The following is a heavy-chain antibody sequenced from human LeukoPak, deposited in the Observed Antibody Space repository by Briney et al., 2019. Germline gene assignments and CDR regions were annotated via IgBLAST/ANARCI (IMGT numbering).Heavy chain of an antibody. CDR2: INPNSGNT. CDR1: GYRFTSYD. D-gene: IGHD2-2*01. V-gene: IGHV1-8*01. CDR3: ARAGYCSSTSCYGWFDP. Sequence: ASVKVSCKASGYRFTSYDLNWVRQATGQGLEWMGWINPNSGNTGYAQKFQGRVTITRNTPLSTVYMELTSLRSEDTAVYYCARAGYCSSTSCYGWFDPWGQGTLVTVSS. J-gene: IGHJ5*02.